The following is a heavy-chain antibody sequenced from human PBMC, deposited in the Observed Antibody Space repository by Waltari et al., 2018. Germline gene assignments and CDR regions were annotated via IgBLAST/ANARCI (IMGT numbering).Heavy chain of an antibody. D-gene: IGHD3-22*01. J-gene: IGHJ5*02. CDR3: AREKSAYYYDSSGTGGWFDP. Sequence: QVQLQQWGAGLLKPSETLSLTCAVYGGSFSGYYWSWIRQPPGKGLEWIGEINHSGSTNYNPSLKSRVTISVDRSKNQFSLKLSSVTAADTAVYYCAREKSAYYYDSSGTGGWFDPWGQGTLVTVSS. V-gene: IGHV4-34*01. CDR2: INHSGST. CDR1: GGSFSGYY.